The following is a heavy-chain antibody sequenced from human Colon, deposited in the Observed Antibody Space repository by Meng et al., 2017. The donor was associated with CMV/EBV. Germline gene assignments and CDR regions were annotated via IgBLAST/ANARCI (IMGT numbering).Heavy chain of an antibody. Sequence: GGSLRLSCAASGFNFGSYAMSWVRQAPGKGLEWVSDVSRRGETTYSADSVKGRFSVSRDNSKNMVFLQMTSLTAEDTAIYYCAKTIFDSVKSGLGVWGQGTTVT. D-gene: IGHD3-3*01. CDR2: VSRRGETT. V-gene: IGHV3-23*01. CDR1: GFNFGSYA. CDR3: AKTIFDSVKSGLGV. J-gene: IGHJ6*02.